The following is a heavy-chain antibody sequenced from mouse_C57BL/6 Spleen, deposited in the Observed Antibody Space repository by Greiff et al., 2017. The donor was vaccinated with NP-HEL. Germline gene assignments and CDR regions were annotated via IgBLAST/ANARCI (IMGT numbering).Heavy chain of an antibody. CDR3: ARSGGSSPFDY. CDR2: INPSTGGT. D-gene: IGHD1-1*01. CDR1: GYSFTGYY. V-gene: IGHV1-42*01. J-gene: IGHJ2*01. Sequence: VQLQQSGPELVKPGASVKISCKASGYSFTGYYMNWVKQSPEKSLEWIGEINPSTGGTTYNQKFKAKATLTVDKSSSTAYMQLKSLTSEDSAVYYCARSGGSSPFDYWGQGTTLTVSS.